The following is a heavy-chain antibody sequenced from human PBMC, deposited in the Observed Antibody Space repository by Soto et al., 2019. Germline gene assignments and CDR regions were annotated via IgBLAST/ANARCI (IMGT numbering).Heavy chain of an antibody. CDR1: GYTFSRYG. V-gene: IGHV1-18*01. D-gene: IGHD3-10*01. J-gene: IGHJ4*02. CDR3: ARGITMVRGVITDFDY. Sequence: ASVKVSCKASGYTFSRYGISWVRQAPGQGLEWMGWISAYNGNTNYAQKLQGRVTMTTDTSTSTAYMELRSLRSDDTAVYYCARGITMVRGVITDFDYWGQGTLVTVS. CDR2: ISAYNGNT.